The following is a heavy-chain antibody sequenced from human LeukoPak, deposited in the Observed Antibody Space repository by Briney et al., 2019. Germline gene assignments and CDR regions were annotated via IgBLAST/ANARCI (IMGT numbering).Heavy chain of an antibody. CDR2: TYYRSKWYS. CDR3: XXXXXXXXANTPLGAFDI. Sequence: SQTLSLTCAISGDSVSRNTAGWNWIRQSPSRGLEWLGRTYYRSKWYSDFAPSVRNRITINPDTAKNQFSLQLNSVTPEDTAVYXXXXXXXXXXANTPLGAFDIWGQGTMVSVSS. D-gene: IGHD2-8*01. CDR1: GDSVSRNTAG. V-gene: IGHV6-1*01. J-gene: IGHJ3*02.